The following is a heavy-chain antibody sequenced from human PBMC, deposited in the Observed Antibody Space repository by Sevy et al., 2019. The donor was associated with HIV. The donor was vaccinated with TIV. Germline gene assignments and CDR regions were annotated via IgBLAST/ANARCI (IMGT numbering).Heavy chain of an antibody. CDR3: AKRSDTSSGYFDY. Sequence: GGSLRLSCEASGFTFNSYSMGWVRQAPGKGLQSVSAISGSGQYINYADSVKGRFTVSRDNSKNTLYLQMNSLRAEDTAVYYCAKRSDTSSGYFDYWGQGTLVTVSS. D-gene: IGHD6-19*01. J-gene: IGHJ4*02. V-gene: IGHV3-23*01. CDR2: ISGSGQYI. CDR1: GFTFNSYS.